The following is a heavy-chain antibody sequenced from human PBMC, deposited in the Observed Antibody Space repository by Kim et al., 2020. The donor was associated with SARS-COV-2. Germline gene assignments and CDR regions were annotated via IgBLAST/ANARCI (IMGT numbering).Heavy chain of an antibody. V-gene: IGHV3-23*01. CDR1: GFTFSSYA. CDR3: AKITWRIWGFRQSFDI. CDR2: ISGSGGST. Sequence: GGSLRLSCAASGFTFSSYAMSWVRQAPGKGLEWVSAISGSGGSTYYADSVKGRFTISRDNSKNTLYLQMNSLRAEDTAVYYCAKITWRIWGFRQSFDIWGQGTMVTVS. D-gene: IGHD3-16*01. J-gene: IGHJ3*02.